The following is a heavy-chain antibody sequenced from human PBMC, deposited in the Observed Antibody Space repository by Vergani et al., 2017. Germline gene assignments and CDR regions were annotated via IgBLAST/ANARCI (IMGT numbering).Heavy chain of an antibody. J-gene: IGHJ5*02. D-gene: IGHD3-3*01. CDR3: AKTHDNSSLYSSYNSFDP. V-gene: IGHV5-51*03. CDR1: GYSITNYW. CDR2: IYAGDSDV. Sequence: EVQLVQSGAEVKQPGESLKISCQGSGYSITNYWIAWVRQRPGKGLEWMGIIYAGDSDVRYSPSFQGQVTMSVDKSLSTAYLQWSSLKASDTATYDSAKTHDNSSLYSSYNSFDPWGQGTQVTVSS.